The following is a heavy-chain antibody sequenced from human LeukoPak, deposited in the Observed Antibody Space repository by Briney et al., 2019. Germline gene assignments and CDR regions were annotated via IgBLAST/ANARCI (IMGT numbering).Heavy chain of an antibody. J-gene: IGHJ4*02. CDR2: ISDSGRNI. V-gene: IGHV3-48*03. CDR3: ARDGPHDRYYFDY. Sequence: GGSLRLSCAASGFTFNGYDMDWVRQAPGKGLEWVSYISDSGRNIFYADSVKGRFTISRDNAKNSLYLQMKSLRAEDTAVYYCARDGPHDRYYFDYWGQGALVSVSS. CDR1: GFTFNGYD. D-gene: IGHD1-1*01.